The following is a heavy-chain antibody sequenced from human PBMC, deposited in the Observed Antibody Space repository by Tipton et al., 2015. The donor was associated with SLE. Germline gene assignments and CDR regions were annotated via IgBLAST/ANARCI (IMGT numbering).Heavy chain of an antibody. CDR3: ARGRMDNSGWFDFDY. V-gene: IGHV1-2*02. Sequence: QSGAEVQKPGASVKVSCKAPGYSFTAYYIHWVRQDPGQGLEWLGGINPKSGDTNYAYKFPGRVTRTRDTSINTVYMELSSLKSDDTAVYYCARGRMDNSGWFDFDYWVQGTLITVSS. J-gene: IGHJ4*02. CDR2: INPKSGDT. CDR1: GYSFTAYY. D-gene: IGHD6-19*01.